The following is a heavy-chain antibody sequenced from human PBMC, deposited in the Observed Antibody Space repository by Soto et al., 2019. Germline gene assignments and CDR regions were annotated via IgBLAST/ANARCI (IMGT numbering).Heavy chain of an antibody. CDR2: IHAGNGNT. CDR3: ARDRCSGDCNAFDY. D-gene: IGHD2-21*02. V-gene: IGHV1-3*01. CDR1: GFTFTTYA. Sequence: QVQVVQSGAEVKKPGASVKVSCKASGFTFTTYAIHWVRQAPGQRLEWMGWIHAGNGNTKSSQKFQDRLTITRDTSASTAYMELSSLRSEDSAVYYFARDRCSGDCNAFDYWGQGTLVTVSS. J-gene: IGHJ4*02.